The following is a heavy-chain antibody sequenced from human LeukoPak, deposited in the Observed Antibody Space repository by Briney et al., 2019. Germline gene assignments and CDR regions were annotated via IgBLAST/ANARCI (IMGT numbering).Heavy chain of an antibody. CDR1: GYTFTSYG. Sequence: ASVKVSCKASGYTFTSYGISWVRQAPGQGLEWMGWISAYNGNTNYAQKLQGRVTMTTDTSTSTAYMELRSLRSDDTAVYYCARVRYYDSSGYGYSDLWGRGTLVTVSS. V-gene: IGHV1-18*01. D-gene: IGHD3-22*01. J-gene: IGHJ2*01. CDR2: ISAYNGNT. CDR3: ARVRYYDSSGYGYSDL.